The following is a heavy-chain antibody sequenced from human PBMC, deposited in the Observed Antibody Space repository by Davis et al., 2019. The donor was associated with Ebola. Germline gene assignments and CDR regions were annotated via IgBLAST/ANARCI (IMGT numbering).Heavy chain of an antibody. V-gene: IGHV3-20*01. Sequence: GESLKISCAASGFTFSSHWMNWVRRAPGRGLEWVAGINWNGASTGYAVSLKYRFIISRDNAKNSLYLQINSLGADDTALYHCARSDSGGNWYFDLWGRGTLVTVSS. D-gene: IGHD4-17*01. CDR3: ARSDSGGNWYFDL. J-gene: IGHJ2*01. CDR2: INWNGAST. CDR1: GFTFSSHW.